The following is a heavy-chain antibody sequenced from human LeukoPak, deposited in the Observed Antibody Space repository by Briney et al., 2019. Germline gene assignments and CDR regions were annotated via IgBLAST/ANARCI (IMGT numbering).Heavy chain of an antibody. CDR3: ARGIRDYYFDY. CDR2: IIPIFCTA. Sequence: ASVKVSCKASGGTFSSYAISWVRQAPGQGLEWMGRIIPIFCTANYAQKFQGRVTITTDESTSTAYMELSSLRSEDTAVYYCARGIRDYYFDYWGQGTLVTVSS. D-gene: IGHD5-18*01. V-gene: IGHV1-69*05. CDR1: GGTFSSYA. J-gene: IGHJ4*02.